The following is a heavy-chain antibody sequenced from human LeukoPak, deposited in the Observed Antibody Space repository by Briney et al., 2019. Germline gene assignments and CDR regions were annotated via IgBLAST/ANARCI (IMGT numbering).Heavy chain of an antibody. CDR2: ISSSGSTI. CDR3: AELGITMIGGV. Sequence: PGGSLRLSCAASGFTFSSYEMNWVRQAPGKGLEGVAYISSSGSTIYYADSVKGRFTISRDNAKNSLYLQMNSPRAEDTAVYYCAELGITMIGGVWGKGTTVTISS. V-gene: IGHV3-48*03. CDR1: GFTFSSYE. J-gene: IGHJ6*04. D-gene: IGHD3-10*02.